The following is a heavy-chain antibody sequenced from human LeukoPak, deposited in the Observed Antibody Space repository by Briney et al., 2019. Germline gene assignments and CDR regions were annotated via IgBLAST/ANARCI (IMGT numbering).Heavy chain of an antibody. D-gene: IGHD3-9*01. CDR2: IYPSGRT. CDR1: GGSISSTGYY. Sequence: SETLSLTCTVSGGSISSTGYYWTWIRQPAGKGLEWIGRIYPSGRTNYNPSLKSRVTISIDTSKKQFSLRLSSVTAADTALYFWARTAYDILAGYYSGGGPFDSWGQGTLVTVSS. V-gene: IGHV4-61*02. J-gene: IGHJ4*02. CDR3: ARTAYDILAGYYSGGGPFDS.